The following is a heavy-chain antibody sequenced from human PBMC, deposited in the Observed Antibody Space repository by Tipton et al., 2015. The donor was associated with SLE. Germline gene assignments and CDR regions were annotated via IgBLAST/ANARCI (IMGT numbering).Heavy chain of an antibody. CDR2: ISGSGDDT. Sequence: SLRLSCTASGFTFSSYTMNWLRQTPGKGLEWVSAISGSGDDTYYTDSVKGRFTVSRDTSKNSLYLQLDSLRVEDTAVYYCAKRLFRGGTPYFLDKWGQGTLVTVSS. J-gene: IGHJ4*02. V-gene: IGHV3-23*01. CDR3: AKRLFRGGTPYFLDK. CDR1: GFTFSSYT. D-gene: IGHD2/OR15-2a*01.